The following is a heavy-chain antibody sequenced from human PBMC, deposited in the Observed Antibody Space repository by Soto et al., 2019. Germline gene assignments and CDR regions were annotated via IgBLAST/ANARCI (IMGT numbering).Heavy chain of an antibody. D-gene: IGHD5-18*01. CDR3: AKVLDPGQLWFYYYVMDV. V-gene: IGHV3-23*01. CDR2: ISGSGGST. CDR1: ELTCRGYA. Sequence: PGLSKRHSWAVSELTCRGYAISWVRKAQEKRLQWVSAISGSGGSTYFADSVRARFTMSRDYSKTTLYLQMNSLRAEDTAVYSCAKVLDPGQLWFYYYVMDVWGQGTSVTGS. J-gene: IGHJ6*02.